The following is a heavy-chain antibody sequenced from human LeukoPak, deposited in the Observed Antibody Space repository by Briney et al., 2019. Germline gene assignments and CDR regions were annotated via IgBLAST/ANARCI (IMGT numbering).Heavy chain of an antibody. CDR2: ISAYNGNT. CDR1: GYTFTSYG. CDR3: ARDEGGAAAVHHGHYGMDV. Sequence: EASVKVSCKASGYTFTSYGISWVRQAPGQGLEWMGWISAYNGNTNYAQKLQGRVTMTTDTSTSTAYMELRSLRSDDTAVYYCARDEGGAAAVHHGHYGMDVWGQGTTVTVSS. J-gene: IGHJ6*02. D-gene: IGHD6-13*01. V-gene: IGHV1-18*01.